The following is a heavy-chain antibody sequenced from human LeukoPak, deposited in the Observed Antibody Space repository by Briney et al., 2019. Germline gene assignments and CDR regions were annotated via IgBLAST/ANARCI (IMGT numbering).Heavy chain of an antibody. V-gene: IGHV3-15*01. D-gene: IGHD2-21*01. CDR2: IKTNTDGGTT. Sequence: GGSLRLSCAASGFTFSNTWMSWVRQAPGKGLEWVGRIKTNTDGGTTDYAAPVKGRFSIAYDDSKSTLYLQMNSLKTEDTAVYYCTTTLVHSGYWGQGTLVTVSS. CDR1: GFTFSNTW. CDR3: TTTLVHSGY. J-gene: IGHJ4*02.